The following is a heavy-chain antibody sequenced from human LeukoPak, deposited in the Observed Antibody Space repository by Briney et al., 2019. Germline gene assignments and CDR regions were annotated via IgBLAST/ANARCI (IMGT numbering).Heavy chain of an antibody. J-gene: IGHJ4*02. Sequence: GSLRLSCAVSGFTLTNHGVSWVRQAPGKGLEWVSIITGTGGKYYGDSVKGRFVLSRDNFKNTVYMQMSSLRAEDTATYYCAKDYCRDGNCPFPFLGSWGQGTLVTVSS. CDR2: ITGTGGK. CDR1: GFTLTNHG. D-gene: IGHD2-15*01. CDR3: AKDYCRDGNCPFPFLGS. V-gene: IGHV3-23*01.